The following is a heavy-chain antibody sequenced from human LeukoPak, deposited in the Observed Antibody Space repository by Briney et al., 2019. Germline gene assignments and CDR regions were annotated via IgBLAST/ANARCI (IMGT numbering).Heavy chain of an antibody. J-gene: IGHJ5*02. CDR1: GYSFTRKW. V-gene: IGHV5-51*01. CDR3: VRLYGDYDWFDP. Sequence: GESLKISCQGSGYSFTRKWIGWVRRMPGKGLEWMGIIYPGDSDIRYSPSFQGQVTISADKSISTAYLQWSSLKASDTAMYYCVRLYGDYDWFDPWGQGTLVTVSS. CDR2: IYPGDSDI. D-gene: IGHD4-17*01.